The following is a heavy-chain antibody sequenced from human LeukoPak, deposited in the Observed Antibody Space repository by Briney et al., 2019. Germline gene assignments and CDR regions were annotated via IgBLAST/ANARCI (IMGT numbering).Heavy chain of an antibody. J-gene: IGHJ3*02. CDR3: ARAPKITIFGVVIPGAFDI. CDR1: GGSISSGDYY. D-gene: IGHD3-3*01. V-gene: IGHV4-30-4*01. Sequence: PSETLSLTCTVSGGSISSGDYYWSWIRQPPGKGLEWIGYIYYSGSTYYNPTLKSRVTISVDTSKNQFFLKLSSVTAADTAVYYCARAPKITIFGVVIPGAFDIWGQGTMVTVSS. CDR2: IYYSGST.